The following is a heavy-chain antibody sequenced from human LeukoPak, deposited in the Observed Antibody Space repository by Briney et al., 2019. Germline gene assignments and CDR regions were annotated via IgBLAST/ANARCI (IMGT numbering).Heavy chain of an antibody. J-gene: IGHJ3*02. CDR1: GYTFTGYY. Sequence: GASVKVSCKASGYTFTGYYMHWVRQAPGQGLEWMGWINPNSGGTNYAQKFQGRVTMTRDTSISTAYMELSRLRSDDTAVYYCARKVVPAASDAFDIWGQGTMVTVSS. V-gene: IGHV1-2*02. CDR2: INPNSGGT. CDR3: ARKVVPAASDAFDI. D-gene: IGHD2-2*01.